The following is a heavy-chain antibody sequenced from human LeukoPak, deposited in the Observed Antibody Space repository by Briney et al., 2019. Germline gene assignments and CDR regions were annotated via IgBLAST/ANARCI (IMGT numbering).Heavy chain of an antibody. CDR2: IYHSGST. CDR3: ASRLADYGMDV. D-gene: IGHD2-21*01. Sequence: SETLSLTCAVSGGSISSGGYSWSWIRRPPGKGLEWIGYIYHSGSTYYNPSLKSRVTISVDRSKNQFSLKLSSVTAADTAVYYCASRLADYGMDVWGQGTTVTVSS. J-gene: IGHJ6*02. CDR1: GGSISSGGYS. V-gene: IGHV4-30-2*01.